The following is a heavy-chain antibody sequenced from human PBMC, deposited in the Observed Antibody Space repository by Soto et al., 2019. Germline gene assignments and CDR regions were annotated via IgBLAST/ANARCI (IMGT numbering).Heavy chain of an antibody. J-gene: IGHJ6*02. CDR3: AREGYCSSTSCYYYGMDV. CDR2: INPNSGGT. CDR1: GYTLTGYY. V-gene: IGHV1-2*02. D-gene: IGHD2-2*01. Sequence: ASVKVSCKASGYTLTGYYMHWVRQAPGQGXEWMGWINPNSGGTNYAQKFQGRVTMTRDTSISTAYMELSRLRSDDTAVYYCAREGYCSSTSCYYYGMDVWGQGTTVTVSS.